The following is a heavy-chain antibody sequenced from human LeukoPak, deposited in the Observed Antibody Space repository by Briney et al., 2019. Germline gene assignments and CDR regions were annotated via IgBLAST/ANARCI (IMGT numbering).Heavy chain of an antibody. Sequence: SETLSLTCSVSGYPISSGYYWGWIRQPPGKGLEWIGNMHHSGNTDNNPSLKSRVTISVDTSKNQFSLKLKSVTAADTAVYYCARDSWPEVVRFYYWGQGILVTVSS. D-gene: IGHD1-14*01. CDR1: GYPISSGYY. CDR2: MHHSGNT. CDR3: ARDSWPEVVRFYY. V-gene: IGHV4-38-2*02. J-gene: IGHJ4*02.